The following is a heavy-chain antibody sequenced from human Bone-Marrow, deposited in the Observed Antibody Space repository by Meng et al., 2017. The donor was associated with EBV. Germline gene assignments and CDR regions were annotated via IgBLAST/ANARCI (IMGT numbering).Heavy chain of an antibody. Sequence: QVQVVQSGAEATRPXPSVKVPCKASGGAFSNSAISWVRQAPGQGLEWMGGFIPILGTPNYAQKYQDRVTITADESTSTAYMELSGLRSEDTAVYYCARESGRGYTPDFWGKGTMVTVSS. J-gene: IGHJ6*04. D-gene: IGHD3-10*01. V-gene: IGHV1-69*01. CDR1: GGAFSNSA. CDR3: ARESGRGYTPDF. CDR2: FIPILGTP.